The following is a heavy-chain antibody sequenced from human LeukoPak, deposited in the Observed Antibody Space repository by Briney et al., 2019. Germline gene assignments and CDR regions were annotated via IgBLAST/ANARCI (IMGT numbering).Heavy chain of an antibody. CDR2: IIPIFGTA. J-gene: IGHJ4*02. CDR1: GGTFSSYA. D-gene: IGHD6-19*01. CDR3: ARHSGIAVADYYFDY. V-gene: IGHV1-69*05. Sequence: SVKVSCKASGGTFSSYAISWVRQAPGQGLEWMGRIIPIFGTANYAQKFQGRVTITTDESTSTAYMELSSLRSEDTAVYYCARHSGIAVADYYFDYWGQGTLVTVSS.